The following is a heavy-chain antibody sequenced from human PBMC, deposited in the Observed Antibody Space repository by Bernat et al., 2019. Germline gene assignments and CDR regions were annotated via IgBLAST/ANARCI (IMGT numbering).Heavy chain of an antibody. Sequence: AASGFTFSDYYMSWIRQAPGKGLEWVSYISSSSSYTNYADSVKSRFTISRDNAKTSLYLQMNSLRAEDTAVYYCARDRSDRSGRYGLRGSSMEVWGQGT. V-gene: IGHV3-11*05. CDR3: ARDRSDRSGRYGLRGSSMEV. CDR2: ISSSSSYT. CDR1: GFTFSDYY. J-gene: IGHJ6*02. D-gene: IGHD6-19*01.